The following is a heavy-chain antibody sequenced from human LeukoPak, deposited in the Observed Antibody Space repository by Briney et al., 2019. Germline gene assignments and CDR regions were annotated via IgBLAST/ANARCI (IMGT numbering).Heavy chain of an antibody. CDR2: ISWNSGSI. V-gene: IGHV3-9*01. CDR1: GFTFDDYA. Sequence: GGSLRLSCAASGFTFDDYAMHWVRQAPGKGLEWVSGISWNSGSIGYADSVKGRFTISRDNAKNSLYLQMNSLRAEDTALYYCAKANDGSYYESFFDYWGQGTLVTVSS. D-gene: IGHD1-26*01. J-gene: IGHJ4*02. CDR3: AKANDGSYYESFFDY.